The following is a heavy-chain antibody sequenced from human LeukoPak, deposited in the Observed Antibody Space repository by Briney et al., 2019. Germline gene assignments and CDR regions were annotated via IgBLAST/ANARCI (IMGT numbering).Heavy chain of an antibody. J-gene: IGHJ4*02. D-gene: IGHD3-22*01. V-gene: IGHV3-43D*03. Sequence: GGSLRLSCAASGFTFDDYAMHWVRQAPGKGLEWVSLITWDGDSTYYADSVKGRFTISRDNSKNYLYLQMNSLRAEDTALYYCAKDLYGEVDYDSSGYYLGGFDYWGQGTLVTVSS. CDR1: GFTFDDYA. CDR3: AKDLYGEVDYDSSGYYLGGFDY. CDR2: ITWDGDST.